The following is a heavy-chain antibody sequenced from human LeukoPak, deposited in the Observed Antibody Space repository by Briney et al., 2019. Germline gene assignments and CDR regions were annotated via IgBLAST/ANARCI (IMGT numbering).Heavy chain of an antibody. CDR1: GFIFSSYW. J-gene: IGHJ4*02. CDR2: IDLSGSTL. V-gene: IGHV3-48*04. CDR3: AKDPIYGGSYYAIYYFDY. D-gene: IGHD1-26*01. Sequence: GGSLRLSCAASGFIFSSYWMSWVRQAPGKGLEWVSYIDLSGSTLYYVDSVKGRFTISRDNAKNSLYLQMNSLRAEDTAVYYCAKDPIYGGSYYAIYYFDYWGQGTLVTVSS.